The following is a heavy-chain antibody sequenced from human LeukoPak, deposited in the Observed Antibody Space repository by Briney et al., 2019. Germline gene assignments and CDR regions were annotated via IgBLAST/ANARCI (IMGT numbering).Heavy chain of an antibody. CDR1: GGSFSGYY. Sequence: SETLSLTCAVYGGSFSGYYWSWIRQPPGKGLEWIGEINHSGSTNYNPSLKSRVTISVDTSKNQFSLKLSSVTAADTAVYYCASTVVRGVIHYWGQGTLVTVSS. V-gene: IGHV4-34*01. J-gene: IGHJ4*02. CDR2: INHSGST. CDR3: ASTVVRGVIHY. D-gene: IGHD3-10*01.